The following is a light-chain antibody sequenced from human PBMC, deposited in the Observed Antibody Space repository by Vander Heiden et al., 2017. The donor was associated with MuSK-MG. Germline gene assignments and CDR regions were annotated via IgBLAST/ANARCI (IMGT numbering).Light chain of an antibody. CDR1: QSVISF. J-gene: IGKJ3*01. CDR2: DAS. Sequence: EIVLTQSPATLSLSPGERATLSCRASQSVISFLAWYQQQPGQPPRLLIYDASNMATGIPARFSGSASGTDFTLTISSLEPEDFAVYYCQQRSNWPPFTFGPGTKVDIK. CDR3: QQRSNWPPFT. V-gene: IGKV3-11*01.